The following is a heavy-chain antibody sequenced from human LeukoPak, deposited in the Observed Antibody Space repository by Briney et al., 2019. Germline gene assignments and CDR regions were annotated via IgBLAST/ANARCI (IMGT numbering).Heavy chain of an antibody. J-gene: IGHJ4*02. D-gene: IGHD3-22*01. CDR1: GYTFTGYY. CDR2: INPNSGGT. CDR3: ARLGYYYDSSGYYYG. V-gene: IGHV1-2*02. Sequence: ASVKVSCKASGYTFTGYYMHWVRQAPGRGLEWMGWINPNSGGTNYAQKFQGRVTMTRDTSISTAYMELSRLRSDDTAVYYCARLGYYYDSSGYYYGWGQGTLVTVSS.